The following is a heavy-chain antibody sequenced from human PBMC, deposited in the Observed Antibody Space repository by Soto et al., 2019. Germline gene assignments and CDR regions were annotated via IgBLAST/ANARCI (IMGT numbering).Heavy chain of an antibody. CDR1: GFTFSSYA. Sequence: PGGSLRLSCAASGFTFSSYAMSWVRQAPGEGLEWVSAISGSGGSTYYADSVKGRFTISRDNSKNTLYLQMNSLRAEDTAVYYCAKDFLVVVTATPGFWGQGTLVTVSS. J-gene: IGHJ4*02. CDR3: AKDFLVVVTATPGF. D-gene: IGHD2-21*02. CDR2: ISGSGGST. V-gene: IGHV3-23*01.